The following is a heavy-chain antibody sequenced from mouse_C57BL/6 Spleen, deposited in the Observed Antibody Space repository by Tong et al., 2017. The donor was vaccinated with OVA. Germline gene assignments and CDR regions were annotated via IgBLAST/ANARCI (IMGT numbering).Heavy chain of an antibody. V-gene: IGHV5-17*02. D-gene: IGHD2-4*01. J-gene: IGHJ4*01. CDR1: GFTFSSFG. Sequence: EVQLQESGGGLVQPGGSRKLSCAASGFTFSSFGMHWVRQAPEKGLEWVAYISSGSSTIYYADTVKGRFTISRDNPKNTLFLQMTSLRSEDTAMYYCARYDYDERGYAMDYWGKGTSVTVSS. CDR3: ARYDYDERGYAMDY. CDR2: ISSGSSTI.